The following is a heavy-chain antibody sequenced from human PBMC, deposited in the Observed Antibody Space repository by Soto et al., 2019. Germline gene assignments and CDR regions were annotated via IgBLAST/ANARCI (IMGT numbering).Heavy chain of an antibody. D-gene: IGHD3-16*01. Sequence: ASVTVSCQASGYTFTSYYMHWVRQAPGQGLEWMGIINPSGGSTSYAQKFQGRVTMTRDTSTSTVYMELSSLRSEDTAVYYCARVLGRIYYYYYGMDVWGQGTTVTVSS. J-gene: IGHJ6*02. CDR1: GYTFTSYY. CDR3: ARVLGRIYYYYYGMDV. V-gene: IGHV1-46*01. CDR2: INPSGGST.